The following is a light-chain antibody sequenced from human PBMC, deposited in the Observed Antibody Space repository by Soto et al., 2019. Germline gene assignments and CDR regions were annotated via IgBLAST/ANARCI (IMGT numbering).Light chain of an antibody. Sequence: EVVLTQSPGALSLSPGERVTLSCRASQNIRDNELAWYQQKPGQAPRLLIYRGSSRATGIPDRFSGRGSGTDFTLTISRLEPEDFAVYYCQDYGTSAPWTFGQGTKVEIK. J-gene: IGKJ1*01. CDR2: RGS. V-gene: IGKV3-20*01. CDR3: QDYGTSAPWT. CDR1: QNIRDNE.